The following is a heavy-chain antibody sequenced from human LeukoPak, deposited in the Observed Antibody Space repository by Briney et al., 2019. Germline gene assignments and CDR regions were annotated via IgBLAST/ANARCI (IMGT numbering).Heavy chain of an antibody. CDR2: ISGSGGST. CDR3: AKGKGRGIAVAGHFDY. Sequence: GGSLRLSCAASGFTFSSYAMSWVRQAPGKGLEWVSAISGSGGSTYYADSVKGRFTISRDNSKNTLYLQMNSLRAEDTAVYYCAKGKGRGIAVAGHFDYWGQGTLVTVSS. V-gene: IGHV3-23*01. CDR1: GFTFSSYA. J-gene: IGHJ4*02. D-gene: IGHD6-19*01.